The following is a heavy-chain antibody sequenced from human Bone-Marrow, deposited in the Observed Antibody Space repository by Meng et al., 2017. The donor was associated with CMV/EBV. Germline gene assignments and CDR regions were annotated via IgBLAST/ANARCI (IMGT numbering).Heavy chain of an antibody. CDR3: ANDYAPTVNPGGYDY. V-gene: IGHV3-30*02. J-gene: IGHJ4*02. CDR1: GFTFSNYG. CDR2: IRYDGSNK. D-gene: IGHD2-2*01. Sequence: GESLKISCAASGFTFSNYGMHWVRQAPGKGLEWVAFIRYDGSNKYYADSVKGRFTISRDNSKNTLYLQMNSLRAEDTAVYYCANDYAPTVNPGGYDYWGQGTLVTVSS.